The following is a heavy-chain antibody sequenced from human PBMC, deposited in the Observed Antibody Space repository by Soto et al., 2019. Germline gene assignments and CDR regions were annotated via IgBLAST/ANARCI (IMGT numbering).Heavy chain of an antibody. D-gene: IGHD5-12*01. CDR2: TYYRSKWHN. Sequence: KPSETLSLTCAISGDSVSSNSAAWNWIRQSPSRGLEWLGRTYYRSKWHNHYAVSVKSRITINPDTSKNQFSLQLNSVTPEDTAVYYCAREVRDGYNSYYFDYWGQGALVTVS. CDR3: AREVRDGYNSYYFDY. CDR1: GDSVSSNSAA. V-gene: IGHV6-1*01. J-gene: IGHJ4*02.